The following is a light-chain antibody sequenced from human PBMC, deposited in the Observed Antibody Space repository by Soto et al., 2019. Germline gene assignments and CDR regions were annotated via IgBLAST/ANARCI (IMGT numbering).Light chain of an antibody. CDR2: STS. CDR3: QQYVSSPFS. CDR1: QSVSSNF. V-gene: IGKV3-20*01. Sequence: EIVLTQSPGTLSLSPGERAALSCRASQSVSSNFLAWYQQKPGQAPRLLIFSTSNRATGIPDRFSGSGSGTDFTLTISRLEPEDFAIYYCQQYVSSPFSFGPGTMVDIK. J-gene: IGKJ3*01.